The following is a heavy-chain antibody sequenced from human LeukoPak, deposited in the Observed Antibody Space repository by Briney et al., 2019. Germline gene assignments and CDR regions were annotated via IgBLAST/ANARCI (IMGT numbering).Heavy chain of an antibody. V-gene: IGHV3-7*01. CDR3: ARDPLVEYSSSGFDY. Sequence: PGGSLRLSCAASGFTFSGYYMNWVRQAPGKGLEWVANIKQDGTEKYYVDSVKGRFTISRDNAKNSLYLQMNSLRAEDTAVYYCARDPLVEYSSSGFDYWGQGTLVTVSS. D-gene: IGHD6-6*01. CDR2: IKQDGTEK. J-gene: IGHJ4*02. CDR1: GFTFSGYY.